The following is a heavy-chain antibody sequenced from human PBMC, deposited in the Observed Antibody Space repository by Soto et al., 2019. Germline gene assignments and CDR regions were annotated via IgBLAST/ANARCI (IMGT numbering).Heavy chain of an antibody. Sequence: PSETLSLTCAVSGGSISSSNWGSWVRHPPGKGLEWIGEIYHSGSTNYNPSLKSRVTISVDTSKNQFSLKLSSVTAADTAVYNYSRDGYHSSHYDNLDAFANWGQGTKVSVSS. CDR2: IYHSGST. CDR1: GGSISSSNW. J-gene: IGHJ3*02. CDR3: SRDGYHSSHYDNLDAFAN. D-gene: IGHD3-22*01. V-gene: IGHV4-4*02.